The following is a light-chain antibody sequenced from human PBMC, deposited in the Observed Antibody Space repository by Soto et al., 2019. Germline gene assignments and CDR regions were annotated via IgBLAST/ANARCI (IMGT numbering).Light chain of an antibody. CDR2: VAY. CDR1: QGIRNY. V-gene: IGKV1-17*01. CDR3: LQHSSYPYT. J-gene: IGKJ2*01. Sequence: IQMTQSPSSLSASVGDTVTVTCRASQGIRNYLNWFQQKPGKGPKRLISVAYTLQSGVPSRFSGSGSGTEFTLTISSLQPEDFATYYCLQHSSYPYTFGQGTKLEIK.